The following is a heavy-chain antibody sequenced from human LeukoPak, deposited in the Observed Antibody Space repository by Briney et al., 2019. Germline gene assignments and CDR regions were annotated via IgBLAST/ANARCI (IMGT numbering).Heavy chain of an antibody. CDR1: GLIVSSNY. J-gene: IGHJ3*02. CDR3: AKRRIPGRVDDAFDI. CDR2: IYTAGSA. Sequence: PGGSLRLSCAASGLIVSSNYMNWVRQAPGKGLEWVSVIYTAGSAYYADSVKGRFTISRDNSKATVYLQVNSLSPEDTALYYCAKRRIPGRVDDAFDIWGQGTMVTVSS. D-gene: IGHD5-18*01. V-gene: IGHV3-53*05.